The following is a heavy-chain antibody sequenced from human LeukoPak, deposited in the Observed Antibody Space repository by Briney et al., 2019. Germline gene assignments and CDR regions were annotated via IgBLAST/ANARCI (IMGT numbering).Heavy chain of an antibody. CDR1: GGSINSYY. CDR3: ARTTMVRGTYYMDV. J-gene: IGHJ6*03. V-gene: IGHV4-59*01. CDR2: IHYSGST. Sequence: PSETLSLTCTVSGGSINSYYWSWIRQPPGKGLQWIGCIHYSGSTNYNPSLKNRVTISVDTSKNQFSLKLSSVTAADTAVYYCARTTMVRGTYYMDVWGKGTTVTISS. D-gene: IGHD3-10*01.